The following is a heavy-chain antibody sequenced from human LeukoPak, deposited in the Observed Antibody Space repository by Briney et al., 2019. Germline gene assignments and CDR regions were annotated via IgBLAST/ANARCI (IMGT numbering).Heavy chain of an antibody. J-gene: IGHJ4*02. V-gene: IGHV1-18*01. CDR1: GYTFTSYG. CDR2: ISAYNGNT. D-gene: IGHD3-3*01. CDR3: ARVFTIFGVVSTPDY. Sequence: ASVKVSCKASGYTFTSYGISWVRQAPGQGLESMGWISAYNGNTNYAQKLQGRVTMTTDTSTSTAYMELRSLRSDDTAVYYCARVFTIFGVVSTPDYWGQGTLVTVSS.